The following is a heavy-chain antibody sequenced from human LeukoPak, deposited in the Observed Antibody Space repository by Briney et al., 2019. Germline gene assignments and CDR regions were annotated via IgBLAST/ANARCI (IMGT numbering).Heavy chain of an antibody. CDR3: TTDTWYSAGH. CDR1: GFIFSGSW. V-gene: IGHV3-7*03. D-gene: IGHD2-15*01. J-gene: IGHJ4*02. Sequence: PGGSLRLSCTASGFIFSGSWMAWIRQAPGKGLEWVAIIKKDGSEKYYVGSMKGRFTISRDNAKNSLFLQMNSLRAEDTAIYYCTTDTWYSAGHWGQGTLVTVSS. CDR2: IKKDGSEK.